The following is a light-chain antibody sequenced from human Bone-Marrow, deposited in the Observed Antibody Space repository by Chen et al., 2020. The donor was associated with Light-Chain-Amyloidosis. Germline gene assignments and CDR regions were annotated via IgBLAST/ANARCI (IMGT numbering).Light chain of an antibody. Sequence: ETVLTQSPGTLSLSPGERATLSCRASQSVSSNYLAWYQQKPGQAPRLRIYNAFNRATGIPDRFSASGSGTDFSLTISRLEPEDFAVYYCQQYGNSPQTFGQGTKLEIK. V-gene: IGKV3-20*01. CDR3: QQYGNSPQT. CDR1: QSVSSNY. J-gene: IGKJ2*01. CDR2: NAF.